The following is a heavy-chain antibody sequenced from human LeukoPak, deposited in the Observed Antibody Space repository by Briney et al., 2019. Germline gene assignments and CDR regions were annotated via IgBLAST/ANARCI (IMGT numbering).Heavy chain of an antibody. CDR3: AREGSSGYWAFDY. Sequence: GSSVKVSCKASGGTFSSYAISWVRQAPGQGLEWMGRIIPIFGTANYAQKFQGRVTITTDESTSTAYMELSSLRSEDTAVYYCAREGSSGYWAFDYWGQGTLVTVSS. J-gene: IGHJ4*02. CDR1: GGTFSSYA. CDR2: IIPIFGTA. V-gene: IGHV1-69*05. D-gene: IGHD3-22*01.